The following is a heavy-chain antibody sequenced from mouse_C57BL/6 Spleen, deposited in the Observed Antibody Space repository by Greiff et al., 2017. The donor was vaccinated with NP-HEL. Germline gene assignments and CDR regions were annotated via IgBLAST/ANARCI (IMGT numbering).Heavy chain of an antibody. CDR1: GYTFTDYN. V-gene: IGHV1-22*01. CDR2: INPNNGGT. Sequence: EVQLQQSGPELVKPGASVKMSCKASGYTFTDYNMHWVKQSHGKSLEWIGYINPNNGGTSYNQKFKGKATLTVNKSSSTAYMELRSLTSEDSAVYYCAVYDYDEGYAMDYWGQGTSVTVSS. J-gene: IGHJ4*01. D-gene: IGHD2-4*01. CDR3: AVYDYDEGYAMDY.